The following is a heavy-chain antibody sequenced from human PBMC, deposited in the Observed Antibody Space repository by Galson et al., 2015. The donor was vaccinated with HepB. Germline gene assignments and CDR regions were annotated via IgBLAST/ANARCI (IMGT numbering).Heavy chain of an antibody. CDR2: IWYDGSDE. J-gene: IGHJ6*02. D-gene: IGHD6-6*01. CDR3: AASSTTEPKYSSDFYGMDV. Sequence: SLRLSCAASGFTSSIYGMHWVRQAPGKGLEWVAVIWYDGSDESYADSVKGRFTISRDNSKNTMHLQMNSLRAEDTAVYYCAASSTTEPKYSSDFYGMDVWGQGTTVTVSS. CDR1: GFTSSIYG. V-gene: IGHV3-33*08.